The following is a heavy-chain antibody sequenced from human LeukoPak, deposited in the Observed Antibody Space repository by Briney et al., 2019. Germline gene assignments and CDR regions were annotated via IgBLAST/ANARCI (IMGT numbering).Heavy chain of an antibody. D-gene: IGHD2-15*01. J-gene: IGHJ4*02. CDR2: FSGGVTTT. V-gene: IGHV3-23*01. CDR3: AKASRATCRGAFSYHTDS. Sequence: GESLTLSCAASGFTFSSYAMSWVRQAPGKGLEWVSTFSGGVTTTWHADPVKGRFTISRDNSTNTMYLQRTSPRAEDMAVYYGAKASRATCRGAFSYHTDSWGPGTLVTVSS. CDR1: GFTFSSYA.